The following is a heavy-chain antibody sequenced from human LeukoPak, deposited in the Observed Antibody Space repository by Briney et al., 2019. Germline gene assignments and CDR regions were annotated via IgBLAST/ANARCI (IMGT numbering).Heavy chain of an antibody. J-gene: IGHJ4*02. Sequence: PWGSLRLSCAASGCIFSSYYMTWVRQAPGKGLEWVSYVSRSSSTIYYADSVKGRFTISRDNAKNSVSLQMDSLRDEDTAVYFCARNYYNSSGYNHNDYWGQGTLVTVSS. V-gene: IGHV3-48*02. CDR1: GCIFSSYY. CDR2: VSRSSSTI. D-gene: IGHD3-22*01. CDR3: ARNYYNSSGYNHNDY.